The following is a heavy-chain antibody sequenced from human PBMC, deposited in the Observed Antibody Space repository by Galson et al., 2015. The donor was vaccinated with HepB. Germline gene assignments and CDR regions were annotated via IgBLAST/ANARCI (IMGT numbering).Heavy chain of an antibody. J-gene: IGHJ5*02. Sequence: TLSLTCTVSGGSITSGTYYWSWIRQPAGKGLEWIGRIYTHGSTHYNPSLKSRVTMSVDTSKNQFSLNLSSVTAADTAVYYCARAGTTPNWFDPWGQGTLVTVSS. CDR3: ARAGTTPNWFDP. V-gene: IGHV4-61*02. CDR1: GGSITSGTYY. D-gene: IGHD1-1*01. CDR2: IYTHGST.